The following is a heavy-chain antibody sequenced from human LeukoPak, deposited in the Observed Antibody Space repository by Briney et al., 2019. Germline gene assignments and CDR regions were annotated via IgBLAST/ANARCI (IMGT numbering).Heavy chain of an antibody. CDR1: GFTFSSYS. Sequence: GGSLRLSCAASGFTFSSYSMNWVRQAPGKGLEWVSSISSSSSYIYYADSVKGRFTISRDNAKNSLYLQMNSLRAEDTAVYYCARVLDIVVVPAAMIHWSYYYYYGMDVWGQGTTVTVSS. J-gene: IGHJ6*02. CDR3: ARVLDIVVVPAAMIHWSYYYYYGMDV. V-gene: IGHV3-21*01. CDR2: ISSSSSYI. D-gene: IGHD2-2*01.